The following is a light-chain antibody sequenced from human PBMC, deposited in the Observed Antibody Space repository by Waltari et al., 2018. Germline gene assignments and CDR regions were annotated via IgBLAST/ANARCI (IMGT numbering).Light chain of an antibody. CDR2: GTS. CDR3: QQYGSSPRA. J-gene: IGKJ4*01. V-gene: IGKV3-20*01. Sequence: DIVLTQSPGTLSLSPGERATLSCRASQSVSSSYLAWYQQKPGPAPRLLIYGTSNRATGIPDRFSCSGSGTDFALTIRRLEPEDFAMYYCQQYGSSPRAFGGGTKVEIK. CDR1: QSVSSSY.